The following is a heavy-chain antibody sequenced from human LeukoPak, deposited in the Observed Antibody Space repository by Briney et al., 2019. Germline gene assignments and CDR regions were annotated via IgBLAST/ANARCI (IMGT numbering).Heavy chain of an antibody. D-gene: IGHD3-3*01. Sequence: GESLKISCKGSGYSFTSYWIGWVRQAPGKGLEWVSSISSSSSYIYYADSVKGRFTISRDNAKNSLYLQMNSLRAEDTAVYYCARDLTNYDFWSGLDYWGQGTLVTVSS. V-gene: IGHV3-21*01. CDR2: ISSSSSYI. CDR1: GYSFTSYW. J-gene: IGHJ4*02. CDR3: ARDLTNYDFWSGLDY.